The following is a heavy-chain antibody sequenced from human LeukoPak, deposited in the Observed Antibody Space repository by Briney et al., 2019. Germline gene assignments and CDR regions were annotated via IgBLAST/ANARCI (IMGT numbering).Heavy chain of an antibody. D-gene: IGHD3-10*01. J-gene: IGHJ4*02. CDR1: GFTFSSYG. CDR2: IRTRTNRYAT. CDR3: TRLDYGSDY. Sequence: GGSLRLSRAASGFTFSSYGMHWVRQASGKGLEWVGRIRTRTNRYATAYAAAVKGRFTVSRDDSKNTAYLQMNSLKTEDTAVYYCTRLDYGSDYWGQGTQVIVSS. V-gene: IGHV3-73*01.